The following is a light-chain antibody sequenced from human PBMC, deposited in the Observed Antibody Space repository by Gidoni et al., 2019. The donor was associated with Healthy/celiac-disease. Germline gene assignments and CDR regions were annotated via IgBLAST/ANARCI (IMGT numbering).Light chain of an antibody. CDR3: QSYDSSLSGSWV. CDR2: CNT. J-gene: IGLJ3*02. Sequence: QSVLTQPPSVSAAPGQRVTISCTGSSSNIGAGYDVHWYQHLPGTAPKALIYCNTNRPSGVPDRFSGSKSGTSASLAITGLQAEDEADYYCQSYDSSLSGSWVFGGGTKLTVL. CDR1: SSNIGAGYD. V-gene: IGLV1-40*01.